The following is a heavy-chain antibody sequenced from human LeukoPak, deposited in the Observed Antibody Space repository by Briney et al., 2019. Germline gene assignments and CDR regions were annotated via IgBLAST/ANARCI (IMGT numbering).Heavy chain of an antibody. CDR3: ARYGFYCSSTSCYLFDN. V-gene: IGHV3-20*04. Sequence: PGGSLRLSCAASGYTFDDYGMSWVRQAPGKGLEWVSGINWNGGTIGYADSVKGRFTISRDNAKNSLYLQMNSLRAEDTALYYCARYGFYCSSTSCYLFDNWGQGTLV. J-gene: IGHJ4*02. D-gene: IGHD2-2*01. CDR1: GYTFDDYG. CDR2: INWNGGTI.